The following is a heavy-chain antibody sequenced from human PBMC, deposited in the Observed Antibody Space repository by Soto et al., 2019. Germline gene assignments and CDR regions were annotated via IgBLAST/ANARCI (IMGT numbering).Heavy chain of an antibody. V-gene: IGHV1-69*02. D-gene: IGHD3-22*01. CDR1: GGIFSSYS. J-gene: IGHJ4*02. Sequence: ASVKVSCKASGGIFSSYSISWVRQAPEQGLEWMGRIIQMAGLADYAQRFQGRVTITADESTSTAYMELSSLRSEDTAVYYCARSNYYDSSGYYYDLFGYWGQGTLVTVSS. CDR3: ARSNYYDSSGYYYDLFGY. CDR2: IIQMAGLA.